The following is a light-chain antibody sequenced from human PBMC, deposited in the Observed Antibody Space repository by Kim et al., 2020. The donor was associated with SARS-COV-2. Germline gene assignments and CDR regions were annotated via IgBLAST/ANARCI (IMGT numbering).Light chain of an antibody. V-gene: IGKV3-20*01. CDR2: GAS. CDR3: QQYGSSPPIT. Sequence: QRERATLFCRASQSIRSTYLAWYQQKPGQAPRLLIYGASSRATGIPDRFSGSGSGTDFTLTISRLEPEDFAVYYCQQYGSSPPITFGQGTRLEIK. J-gene: IGKJ5*01. CDR1: QSIRSTY.